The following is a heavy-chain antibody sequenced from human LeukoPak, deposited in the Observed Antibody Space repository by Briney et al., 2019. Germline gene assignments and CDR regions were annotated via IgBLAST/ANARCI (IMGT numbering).Heavy chain of an antibody. CDR1: GGSISSYY. V-gene: IGHV4-59*08. CDR2: IYYSGST. J-gene: IGHJ6*02. CDR3: ARHHIVGFYYYGMDV. Sequence: SETLSLTCTVSGGSISSYYWSWIRQPPGKGLEWIGYIYYSGSTNYNPSLKSRVTISVDTSKNQFSLKLSSVTAADTAVYYCARHHIVGFYYYGMDVWGQGTMVTVSS. D-gene: IGHD2-21*01.